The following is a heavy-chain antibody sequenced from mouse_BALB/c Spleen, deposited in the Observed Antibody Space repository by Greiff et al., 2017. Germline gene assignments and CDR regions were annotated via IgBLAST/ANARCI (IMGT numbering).Heavy chain of an antibody. D-gene: IGHD1-2*01. J-gene: IGHJ2*01. CDR2: IWGGGST. CDR3: AKQRGHYYGYEDYFDY. Sequence: QVQLQQSGPGLVAPSQSLSITCTVSGFSLTDYGVSWIRQPPGKGLEWLGVIWGGGSTYYNSALKSRLSISKDNSKSQVFLKMNSLQTDDTAMYYCAKQRGHYYGYEDYFDYWGQGTTLTVSS. CDR1: GFSLTDYG. V-gene: IGHV2-6-5*01.